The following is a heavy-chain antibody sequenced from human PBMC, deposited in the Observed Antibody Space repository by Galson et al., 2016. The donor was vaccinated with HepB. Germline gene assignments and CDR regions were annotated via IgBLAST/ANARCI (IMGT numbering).Heavy chain of an antibody. J-gene: IGHJ3*02. CDR2: ILKGGGT. CDR1: GFNVDTYY. V-gene: IGHV3-53*01. Sequence: SLRLSCAASGFNVDTYYLGWVRQAPGKGLEWVSVILKGGGTSVADSVRGRFSISRDNSKNTVYLQMNSLRAEDTALYYCATSSRAWGPDAFDIWGQGTMVTVSS. D-gene: IGHD7-27*01. CDR3: ATSSRAWGPDAFDI.